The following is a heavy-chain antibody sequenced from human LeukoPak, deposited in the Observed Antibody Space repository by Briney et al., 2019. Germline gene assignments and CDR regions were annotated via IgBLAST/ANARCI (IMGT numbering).Heavy chain of an antibody. D-gene: IGHD4-17*01. J-gene: IGHJ4*02. CDR3: AKDRDDYGDDC. CDR1: GFTFTDFG. CDR2: IRRDGRSK. Sequence: GGSLRLSCAASGFTFTDFGMHWVRQAPGKGLAWVSHIRRDGRSKFYAESVKGRFTISRDNSKNTLYLQMNSLRAEDTAVYYCAKDRDDYGDDCWGQGILVTVST. V-gene: IGHV3-30*02.